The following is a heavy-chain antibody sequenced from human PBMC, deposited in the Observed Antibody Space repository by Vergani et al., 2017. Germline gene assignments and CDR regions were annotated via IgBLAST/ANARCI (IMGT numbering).Heavy chain of an antibody. Sequence: QLQLQESGPGLVKPSETLSLTCTVSGGSITYGAFYWGWIRQSPEKGLEWIGSIYYSENKFYNPSLESRVTLSIDTTKNQLSLKLKSVTAADTAVYYCARCFRDEGMIYGGTVENWFDPWGQGTLVTVSS. J-gene: IGHJ5*02. CDR1: GGSITYGAFY. CDR3: ARCFRDEGMIYGGTVENWFDP. D-gene: IGHD3-22*01. CDR2: IYYSENK. V-gene: IGHV4-39*01.